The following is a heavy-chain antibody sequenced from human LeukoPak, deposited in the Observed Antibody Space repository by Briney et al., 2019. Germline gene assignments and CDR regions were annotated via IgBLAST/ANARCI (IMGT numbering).Heavy chain of an antibody. D-gene: IGHD2-8*01. CDR1: GFSFSDYY. CDR3: ARAGRGFTYGYSDS. Sequence: GGSLRLSCETSGFSFSDYYMTWIRQAPGKGLEWVSYISPSGSTIRNADSVKGRFTISRDNTRNSLYLQMSSLRADDTAVYYCARAGRGFTYGYSDSWGQGTLVTVSS. J-gene: IGHJ4*02. V-gene: IGHV3-11*01. CDR2: ISPSGSTI.